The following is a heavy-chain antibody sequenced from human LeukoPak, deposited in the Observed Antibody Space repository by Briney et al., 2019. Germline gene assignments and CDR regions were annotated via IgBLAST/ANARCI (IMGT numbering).Heavy chain of an antibody. CDR1: GGSISSYY. J-gene: IGHJ5*02. D-gene: IGHD3-22*01. Sequence: SETLSLTCTVSGGSISSYYWSWIRQPPGKGLEWIGYIYYSGSTNYNPSLKSRVTISVDTSKNQFSLKLSSVTAADTAVYYCARDYYDSSGYFNWLDPWGQGTLVTVSS. CDR2: IYYSGST. CDR3: ARDYYDSSGYFNWLDP. V-gene: IGHV4-59*01.